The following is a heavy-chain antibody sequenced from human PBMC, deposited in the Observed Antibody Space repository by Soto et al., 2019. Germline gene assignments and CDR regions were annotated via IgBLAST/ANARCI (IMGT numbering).Heavy chain of an antibody. D-gene: IGHD6-13*01. CDR1: GYTFTSYG. CDR3: AREIAAAGLSDYYYGMDV. CDR2: ISGYNGNT. Sequence: ASVKVSCKASGYTFTSYGISCVRQAPGQGLEWMGWISGYNGNTNYAQKLQGRVTMTTDTSTSTAYMELRSLRSDDTAVYYCAREIAAAGLSDYYYGMDVWGQGTTVTVSS. V-gene: IGHV1-18*01. J-gene: IGHJ6*02.